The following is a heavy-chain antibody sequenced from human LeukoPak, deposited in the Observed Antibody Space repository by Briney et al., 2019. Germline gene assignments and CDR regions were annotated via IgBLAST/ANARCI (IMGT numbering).Heavy chain of an antibody. CDR3: AKAPSGWPKF. D-gene: IGHD6-19*01. V-gene: IGHV3-21*04. CDR1: GFTFSSYS. Sequence: GGSLRLSCAASGFTFSSYSMNWVRQAPGKGLEWVSSISSSSSYIYYADSVKGRFTISRDNSKNTLYLQMNSLRAEDTAVYYCAKAPSGWPKFWGQGTLVTVSS. J-gene: IGHJ4*02. CDR2: ISSSSSYI.